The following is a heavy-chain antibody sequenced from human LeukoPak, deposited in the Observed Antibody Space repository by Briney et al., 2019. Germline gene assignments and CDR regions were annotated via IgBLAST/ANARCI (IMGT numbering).Heavy chain of an antibody. CDR1: GFNFSAYS. CDR2: ISHDGSKK. V-gene: IGHV3-30-3*01. J-gene: IGHJ5*01. Sequence: GGSLRLSCAASGFNFSAYSFHWVRQAPGKGLEWVAVISHDGSKKYYADSVKGRFTISRDNSRNTLNLQMNSLRADDTAVYYCARDRAVTMXVLGLDSWGXGTXVTVSS. D-gene: IGHD3-22*01. CDR3: ARDRAVTMXVLGLDS.